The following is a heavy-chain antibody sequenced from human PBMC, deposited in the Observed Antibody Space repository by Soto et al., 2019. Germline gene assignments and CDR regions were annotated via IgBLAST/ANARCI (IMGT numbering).Heavy chain of an antibody. J-gene: IGHJ6*02. V-gene: IGHV4-59*01. CDR3: ASSNTAAARFYYYGMDV. CDR1: GGSISSYY. CDR2: IYYSGST. D-gene: IGHD6-13*01. Sequence: QVQLQESGPGLVKPSETLSLTCTVSGGSISSYYWSWIRQPPGKGLEWIGYIYYSGSTNYNPSLKSRVTISVDTSTNPFSLKLSSVTAADTAVYYCASSNTAAARFYYYGMDVWGRGTTVTVSS.